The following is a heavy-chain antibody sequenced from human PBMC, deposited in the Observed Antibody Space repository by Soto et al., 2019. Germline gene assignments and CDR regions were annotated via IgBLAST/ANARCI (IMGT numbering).Heavy chain of an antibody. J-gene: IGHJ6*03. CDR3: ARASEEDIVVVERRVYYYYMDV. V-gene: IGHV3-33*01. D-gene: IGHD2-15*01. CDR1: GFTFSSYG. Sequence: QVQLVESGGGVVQPGRSLRLSCAASGFTFSSYGMHWVRQAPGKGLEWVAVIWYDGSNKYYADSVKGRFTISRDNSKNTLYLQMNSLRAEDTAVYYCARASEEDIVVVERRVYYYYMDVWGKGTTVTVSS. CDR2: IWYDGSNK.